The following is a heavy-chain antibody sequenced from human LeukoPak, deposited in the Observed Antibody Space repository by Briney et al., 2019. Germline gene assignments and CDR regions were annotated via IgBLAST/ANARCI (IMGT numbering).Heavy chain of an antibody. D-gene: IGHD4-17*01. CDR1: GFTFSSYS. Sequence: GGSLRLSCAASGFTFSSYSMNWVRQAPGKGLEWVSSISSSSSYIYYADSVKGRFTISRDNAKNSLYLQMNSLRAEDTAVYYCAITTTVPTGWFDPWGQGTLVTVSS. V-gene: IGHV3-21*01. J-gene: IGHJ5*02. CDR3: AITTTVPTGWFDP. CDR2: ISSSSSYI.